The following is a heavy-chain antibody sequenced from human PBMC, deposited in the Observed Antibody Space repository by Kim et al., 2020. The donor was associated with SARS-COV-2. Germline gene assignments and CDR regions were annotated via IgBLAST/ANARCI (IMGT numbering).Heavy chain of an antibody. V-gene: IGHV4-34*01. Sequence: SETLSLTCAVYGGSFSGYYWSWIRQPPGKGLEWIGEINHSGSTNYNPSLKSRVTISVDTSKNQFSLKLSSVTAADTAVYYCARRSDAPSHKRHDYGDPLGLDYWGQGTLVTVSS. CDR1: GGSFSGYY. CDR2: INHSGST. D-gene: IGHD4-17*01. J-gene: IGHJ4*02. CDR3: ARRSDAPSHKRHDYGDPLGLDY.